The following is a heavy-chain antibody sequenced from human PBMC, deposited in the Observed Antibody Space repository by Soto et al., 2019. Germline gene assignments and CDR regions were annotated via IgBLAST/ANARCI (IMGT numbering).Heavy chain of an antibody. Sequence: EVQLLESGGGLVQPGGSLRLSCAASGFTFSSYAMSWVRQAPGKGLEWVSAISGSGGSTYDADSVKGRFTISRDNAKNTLYLQMNSLRAEDTAVYYCAKDAATGSYWRKYCFDYWGQGTLVTVSS. J-gene: IGHJ4*02. CDR3: AKDAATGSYWRKYCFDY. V-gene: IGHV3-23*01. CDR2: ISGSGGST. CDR1: GFTFSSYA. D-gene: IGHD1-26*01.